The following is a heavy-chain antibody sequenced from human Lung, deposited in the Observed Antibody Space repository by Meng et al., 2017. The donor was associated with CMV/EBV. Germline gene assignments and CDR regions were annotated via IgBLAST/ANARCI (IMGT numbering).Heavy chain of an antibody. CDR1: GFNFRTYS. Sequence: GGSXRLSXAASGFNFRTYSMNWVRQAPGKGLEWVSSISSSSTYIYYADSVKGRFTISRDNAKNSLYLQMNSLRAEDTAVYYCARETGSSGWYGPGYWGQGXLVTVSS. J-gene: IGHJ4*02. CDR3: ARETGSSGWYGPGY. V-gene: IGHV3-21*01. CDR2: ISSSSTYI. D-gene: IGHD6-19*01.